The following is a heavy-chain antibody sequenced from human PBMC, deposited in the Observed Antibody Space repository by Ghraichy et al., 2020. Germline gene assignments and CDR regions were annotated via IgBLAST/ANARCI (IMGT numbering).Heavy chain of an antibody. D-gene: IGHD2-8*02. CDR3: AREVGYCTGGVCYSYYYGMDV. V-gene: IGHV3-33*01. J-gene: IGHJ6*02. CDR1: GFTFSSYG. Sequence: SLRLSCAASGFTFSSYGMHWVRQAPGKGLEWVAVIWYDGSNKYYADSVKGRFTISRDNSKNTLYLQMNSLRAEDTAVYYCAREVGYCTGGVCYSYYYGMDVWGQGTTVTVSS. CDR2: IWYDGSNK.